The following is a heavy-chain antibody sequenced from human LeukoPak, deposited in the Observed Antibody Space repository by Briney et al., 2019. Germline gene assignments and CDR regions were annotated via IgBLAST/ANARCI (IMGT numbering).Heavy chain of an antibody. D-gene: IGHD6-19*01. CDR2: INPNSGGT. V-gene: IGHV1-2*02. CDR3: ARFGSGWYRAIDY. J-gene: IGHJ4*02. CDR1: GYTFTGYY. Sequence: ASVKVSCKASGYTFTGYYMHWARQAPGQGLEWMGWINPNSGGTNYAQKFQGRVTMTRDTSISTAYMELSRLRSDDTAVYYCARFGSGWYRAIDYWGQGTLVTVSS.